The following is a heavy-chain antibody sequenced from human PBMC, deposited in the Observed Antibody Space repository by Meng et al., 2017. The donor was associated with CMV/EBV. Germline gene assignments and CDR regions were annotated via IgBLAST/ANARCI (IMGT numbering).Heavy chain of an antibody. D-gene: IGHD2-2*02. V-gene: IGHV3-66*02. J-gene: IGHJ3*02. CDR3: ARGYCSSTSCYRGYLGRACDI. CDR1: GISVSSNY. Sequence: GEALMISCAASGISVSSNYMSWVRQAPGKGLEWVSVIYSGGSTYYADYVKGRFTISRDNSKNTLYLQMNSLRAEDTAVYYCARGYCSSTSCYRGYLGRACDIWGQGTMVTVSS. CDR2: IYSGGST.